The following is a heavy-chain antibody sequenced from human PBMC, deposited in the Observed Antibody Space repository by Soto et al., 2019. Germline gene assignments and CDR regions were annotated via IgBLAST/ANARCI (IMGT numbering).Heavy chain of an antibody. J-gene: IGHJ5*02. Sequence: LRLSCAVSGFTFSNHIMHWVRQAPGKGLEWVALISSDGSNRYYADSVKGRFTTSRDNAKNTMYLQMNSLRVEDTAVYYCAREPRYYYDSSGYLNWFDPWGQGTLVTVSS. D-gene: IGHD3-22*01. CDR2: ISSDGSNR. CDR3: AREPRYYYDSSGYLNWFDP. CDR1: GFTFSNHI. V-gene: IGHV3-30-3*01.